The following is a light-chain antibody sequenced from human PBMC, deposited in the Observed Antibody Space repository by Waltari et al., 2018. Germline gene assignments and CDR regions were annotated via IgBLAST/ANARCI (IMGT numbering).Light chain of an antibody. CDR1: VYNS. J-gene: IGLJ1*01. CDR2: DVS. V-gene: IGLV2-14*03. Sequence: QSALTQPASVSGSLGQAITISCAGVYNSVSWYQQHPGNAPKLMIFDVSKRPSGVSNRFSGSRSGNTASLTISGLQAEDEANYFCSSYTSSSTYVFGTGTKVT. CDR3: SSYTSSSTYV.